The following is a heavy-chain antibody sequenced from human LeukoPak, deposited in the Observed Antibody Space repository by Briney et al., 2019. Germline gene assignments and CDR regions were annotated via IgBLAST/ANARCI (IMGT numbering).Heavy chain of an antibody. J-gene: IGHJ4*02. V-gene: IGHV4-39*01. CDR3: ARQTGSGLFILP. CDR2: IYYSGST. D-gene: IGHD3/OR15-3a*01. CDR1: GVSISSSNSY. Sequence: SETLSLTCTVSGVSISSSNSYWGWIRQPPGKGLEWIGSIYYSGSTYYNASLKSQVSISIDTSKNQFSLRLTSVTAADTAVYYCARQTGSGLFILPGGRGTLVTVSS.